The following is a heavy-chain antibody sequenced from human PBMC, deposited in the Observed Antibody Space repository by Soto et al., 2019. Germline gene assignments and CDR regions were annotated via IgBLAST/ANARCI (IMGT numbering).Heavy chain of an antibody. CDR3: ARASAEIVVVIDY. CDR1: GGSVSSGSYY. Sequence: SETLSLTCTVSGGSVSSGSYYWSWIRQPPGKGLEWIGYIYYSGSTNYNPSLKSRVTISVDTSKNQFSLKLSSVTAADTAVYYCARASAEIVVVIDYWGQGTLVTVSS. D-gene: IGHD3-22*01. J-gene: IGHJ4*02. CDR2: IYYSGST. V-gene: IGHV4-61*01.